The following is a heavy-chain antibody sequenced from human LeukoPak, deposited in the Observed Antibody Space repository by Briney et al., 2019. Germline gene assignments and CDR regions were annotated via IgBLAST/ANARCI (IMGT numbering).Heavy chain of an antibody. V-gene: IGHV1-2*02. Sequence: ASVKVSCKASGYTFTGYYMHWVRQAPGQGLEWMGWINPNSGGTNYAQKFQGRVTMTRDTSISTAYMELSRLRSDDTAVYYCARALMVRGVITDYWGQGTLVTVSS. D-gene: IGHD3-10*01. J-gene: IGHJ4*02. CDR1: GYTFTGYY. CDR2: INPNSGGT. CDR3: ARALMVRGVITDY.